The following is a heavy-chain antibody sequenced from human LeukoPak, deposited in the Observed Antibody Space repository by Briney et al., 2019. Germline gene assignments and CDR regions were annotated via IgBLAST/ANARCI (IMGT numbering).Heavy chain of an antibody. J-gene: IGHJ5*02. CDR1: GFTFSSYA. CDR2: ISGSGGST. D-gene: IGHD2-2*01. CDR3: AKDLTVVVPAATNWFDP. Sequence: PGGSLRLSCAASGFTFSSYAMSWVRQAPGKGLEWVSAISGSGGSTYYADSVKGRFTISRDNSKNTLYLQMNSLRAEDTAVYYCAKDLTVVVPAATNWFDPWGQGTLVTVSS. V-gene: IGHV3-23*01.